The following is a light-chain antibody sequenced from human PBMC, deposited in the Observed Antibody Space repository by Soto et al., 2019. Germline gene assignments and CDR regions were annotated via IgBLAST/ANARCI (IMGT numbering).Light chain of an antibody. V-gene: IGKV1-5*01. Sequence: DIQMTQSPSTLSASVGDRVTITCRASRSISVWLAWYQQKPGKAPKLLIYAASTLQSGVPSRFSGSGSGTDFTLTISCLQSEDFATYYCQQYYSYPHTFGQGTKVDIK. CDR3: QQYYSYPHT. CDR1: RSISVW. J-gene: IGKJ1*01. CDR2: AAS.